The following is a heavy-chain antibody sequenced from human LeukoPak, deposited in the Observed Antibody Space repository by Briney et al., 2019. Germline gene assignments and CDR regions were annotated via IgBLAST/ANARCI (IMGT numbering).Heavy chain of an antibody. V-gene: IGHV3-74*01. CDR2: INGDGSTI. CDR1: GFTFSSYW. D-gene: IGHD1-26*01. J-gene: IGHJ4*02. CDR3: ARGYSGSYRVDY. Sequence: GGSLRLSCAASGFTFSSYWMHWVRQVPGKGLVWVSRINGDGSTISYADSVKGRFTISRDNARNTLYLQMNSLRAEDTAVYYCARGYSGSYRVDYWGQGTLVTVSS.